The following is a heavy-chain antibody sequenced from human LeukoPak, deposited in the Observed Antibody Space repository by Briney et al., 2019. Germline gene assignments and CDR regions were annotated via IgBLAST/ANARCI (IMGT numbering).Heavy chain of an antibody. V-gene: IGHV3-21*01. Sequence: GGSLRLSCAASGFTFSSYSMNWVRQAPGKGLEWVSSISTSSSYINYADSVKGRFAISRDNAKKSLYLQMNSLRADDTALYYCARGASVVPGIDNAFDIWGQGTMVTVSS. D-gene: IGHD6-19*01. CDR1: GFTFSSYS. J-gene: IGHJ3*02. CDR2: ISTSSSYI. CDR3: ARGASVVPGIDNAFDI.